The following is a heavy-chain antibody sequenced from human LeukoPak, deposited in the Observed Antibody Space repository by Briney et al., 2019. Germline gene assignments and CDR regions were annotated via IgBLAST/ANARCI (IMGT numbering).Heavy chain of an antibody. CDR3: AKESSGGWYFDY. Sequence: PGGSLRLSCAASGFTVTTNYMTWVRQAPGKGLEWVSSIPATGSSTYYADSVKGRFTISRDNSKNSLYLQMNSLRAEDTAVYYCAKESSGGWYFDYWGQGTLVTVSS. D-gene: IGHD6-19*01. CDR1: GFTVTTNY. CDR2: IPATGSST. V-gene: IGHV3-23*01. J-gene: IGHJ4*02.